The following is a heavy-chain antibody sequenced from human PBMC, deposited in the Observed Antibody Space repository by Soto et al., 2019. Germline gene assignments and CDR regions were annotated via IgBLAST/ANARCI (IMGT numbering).Heavy chain of an antibody. D-gene: IGHD1-26*01. Sequence: EVQLVESGGGLVQPGGSLRLSCAASGFTVSSNYMSWVRQAPGKGLEWVSVIYSGGSTYYADSVKGRFTISRDNSKNTLYLQMNSLRAEDTAVYYCARLGSGSYGGEYFQHWGQGTLVTVSS. CDR1: GFTVSSNY. J-gene: IGHJ1*01. V-gene: IGHV3-66*01. CDR2: IYSGGST. CDR3: ARLGSGSYGGEYFQH.